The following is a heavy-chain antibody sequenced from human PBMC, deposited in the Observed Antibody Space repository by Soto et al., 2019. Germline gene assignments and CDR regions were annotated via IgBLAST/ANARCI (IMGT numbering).Heavy chain of an antibody. D-gene: IGHD4-17*01. CDR3: ARGRSGDYGDGNWFDP. J-gene: IGHJ5*02. Sequence: GGSLRLSCAASGFTFSSYDMHWVRQATGKGLEWVSAIGTAGDTYYPGSVKGRFTISRENAKNSLYLQMNSLRAGDTAVYYCARGRSGDYGDGNWFDPWGQGTLVTVSS. CDR2: IGTAGDT. CDR1: GFTFSSYD. V-gene: IGHV3-13*01.